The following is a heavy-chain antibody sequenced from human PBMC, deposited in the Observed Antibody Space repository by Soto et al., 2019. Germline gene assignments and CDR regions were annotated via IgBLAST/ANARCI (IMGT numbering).Heavy chain of an antibody. CDR2: ISGGGGST. J-gene: IGHJ3*01. CDR3: AKGFILVVNAIRPDDNFDV. Sequence: GGSLRLSCAASGFTFNTYAMNWVRQVPGKGLEWVASISGGGGSTYYADSVKGRFTISRDTSKNTLYLQMNSLSAEDTAVYYCAKGFILVVNAIRPDDNFDVWGQGTMVTVSS. D-gene: IGHD2-8*02. V-gene: IGHV3-23*01. CDR1: GFTFNTYA.